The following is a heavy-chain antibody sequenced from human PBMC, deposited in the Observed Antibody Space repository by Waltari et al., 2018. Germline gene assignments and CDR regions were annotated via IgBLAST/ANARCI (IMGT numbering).Heavy chain of an antibody. J-gene: IGHJ3*02. Sequence: EVQLVESGGGLVQPGGSLRLSCAASGVTFSSYAMHRVRQAPGKGLEYVSAISSNGGSTYYANSVKGRFTISRDNSKNTLYLQMGSLRAEDMAVYYCARDIGRGSSWYGAFDIWGQGTMVTVSS. D-gene: IGHD6-13*01. V-gene: IGHV3-64*01. CDR2: ISSNGGST. CDR3: ARDIGRGSSWYGAFDI. CDR1: GVTFSSYA.